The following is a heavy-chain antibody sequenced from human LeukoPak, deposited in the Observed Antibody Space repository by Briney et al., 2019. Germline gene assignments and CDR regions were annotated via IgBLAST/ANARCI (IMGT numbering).Heavy chain of an antibody. CDR2: IKSKTDGGTT. D-gene: IGHD6-13*01. CDR3: TTDSARIAAAGKGGY. J-gene: IGHJ4*02. CDR1: GFTFSNAR. V-gene: IGHV3-15*01. Sequence: GGSLRLSCAASGFTFSNARMSWVRQAPGKGLEWVGRIKSKTDGGTTDYAAPVKGRFTISRDDSKNTLYLQMNSLKTEDTAVYYCTTDSARIAAAGKGGYWGQGTLVTVSS.